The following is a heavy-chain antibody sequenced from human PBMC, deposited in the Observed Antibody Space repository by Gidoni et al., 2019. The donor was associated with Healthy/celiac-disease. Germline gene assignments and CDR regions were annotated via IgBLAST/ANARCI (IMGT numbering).Heavy chain of an antibody. Sequence: QVQLVESGGGVVQPGRSLRLSWAASGFTSSSYGMHWVRQAPGKGLEWVAVIWYDGSNKYYADSVKGRFTISRDNSKNTLYLQMNSLRAEDTAVYYCARDLNRYDILTGLVCGGQGTLVTVSS. J-gene: IGHJ4*02. V-gene: IGHV3-33*01. CDR3: ARDLNRYDILTGLVC. CDR2: IWYDGSNK. D-gene: IGHD3-9*01. CDR1: GFTSSSYG.